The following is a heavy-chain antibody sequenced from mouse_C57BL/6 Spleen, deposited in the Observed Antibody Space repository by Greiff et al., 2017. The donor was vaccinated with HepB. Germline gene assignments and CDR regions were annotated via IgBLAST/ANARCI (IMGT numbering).Heavy chain of an antibody. V-gene: IGHV5-17*01. CDR3: ARGIYYYGSSDAMDY. CDR2: ISSGSSTI. CDR1: GFTFSDYG. D-gene: IGHD1-1*01. Sequence: ESGGGLVKPGGSLKLSCAASGFTFSDYGMHWVRQAPEKGLEWVAYISSGSSTIYYVDTVKGRFTISRDNAKNTLFLQMTSLRSEDTAMYYCARGIYYYGSSDAMDYWGQGTSVTVSS. J-gene: IGHJ4*01.